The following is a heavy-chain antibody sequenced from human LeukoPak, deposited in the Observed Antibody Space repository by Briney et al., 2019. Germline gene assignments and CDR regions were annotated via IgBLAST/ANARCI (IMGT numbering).Heavy chain of an antibody. Sequence: GGSLRLSCAASGFTFSSYGMHWVRQAPGKGLEWVAVIWYDGSNKYYADSVKGRFTISRDNSKNTLYLQMNSLRAEDTAVYYCATQAAAYYYYGMDVWGQGTTVTVSS. CDR2: IWYDGSNK. CDR3: ATQAAAYYYYGMDV. V-gene: IGHV3-33*01. D-gene: IGHD6-13*01. CDR1: GFTFSSYG. J-gene: IGHJ6*02.